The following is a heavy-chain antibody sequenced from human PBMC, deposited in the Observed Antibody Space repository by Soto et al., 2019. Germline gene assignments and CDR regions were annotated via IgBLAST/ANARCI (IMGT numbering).Heavy chain of an antibody. CDR1: GFTFSSYA. CDR3: ARDESLGATTRTTNFDY. Sequence: PGGSLRLSCAASGFTFSSYAMHWVRQAPGKGLERVAVISYDGSNKYYADSVKGRFTISRDNSKNTLYLQMNSLRAEDTAVYYCARDESLGATTRTTNFDYWGQGTLVTVSS. V-gene: IGHV3-30-3*01. CDR2: ISYDGSNK. D-gene: IGHD1-1*01. J-gene: IGHJ4*02.